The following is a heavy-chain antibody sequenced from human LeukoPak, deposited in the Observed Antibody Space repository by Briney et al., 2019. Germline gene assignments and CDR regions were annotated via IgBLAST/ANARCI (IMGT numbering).Heavy chain of an antibody. D-gene: IGHD3-10*01. V-gene: IGHV3-23*01. CDR2: ISADSAAT. CDR1: GFNFGSYS. Sequence: GGSLRLSCAASGFNFGSYSMTWVRQAPGKGLEWVSVISADSAATFYADSVKGRFTISRDNGRNTVFLQMSSLRAEDTALYYCARRSASGNYPLDYWGQGTLVTVSS. CDR3: ARRSASGNYPLDY. J-gene: IGHJ4*02.